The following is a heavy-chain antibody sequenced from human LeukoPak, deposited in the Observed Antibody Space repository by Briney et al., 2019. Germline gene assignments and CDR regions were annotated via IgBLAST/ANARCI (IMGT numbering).Heavy chain of an antibody. CDR3: ARDVPLYDILTGYYTAVAGTGKFDY. J-gene: IGHJ4*02. Sequence: ASVKVSCKASGYTFTSYGISWVRQAPGQGLEWMGWISAYNGNTNYAQKFQGRVTMTRDTSTSTVYMELSSLRSEDTAVYYCARDVPLYDILTGYYTAVAGTGKFDYWGQGTLVTVSS. D-gene: IGHD3-9*01. V-gene: IGHV1-18*01. CDR2: ISAYNGNT. CDR1: GYTFTSYG.